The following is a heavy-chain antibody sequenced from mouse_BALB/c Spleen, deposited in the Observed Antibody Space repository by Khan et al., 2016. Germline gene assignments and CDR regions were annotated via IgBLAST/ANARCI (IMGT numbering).Heavy chain of an antibody. Sequence: EVELVESGGGLVNPGGSLKLSCAASGFTFSDYYMYWVRQTPEKRLEWVATISDGGSYTYYPDSVKGRFTISRDNAKNNLYLQMSSLKSEYTAMYYCAREGLRRGFAYWGQGTLVTVSA. CDR1: GFTFSDYY. CDR2: ISDGGSYT. CDR3: AREGLRRGFAY. V-gene: IGHV5-4*02. D-gene: IGHD2-4*01. J-gene: IGHJ3*01.